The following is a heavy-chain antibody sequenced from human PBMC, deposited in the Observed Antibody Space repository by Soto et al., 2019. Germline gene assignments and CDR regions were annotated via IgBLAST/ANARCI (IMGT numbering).Heavy chain of an antibody. CDR3: ARDFWSGYPHYYYYGMDV. Sequence: PSETLSLTCAVYGGSFSGYYWSWIRQPPGKGLEWIGEINHSGSTNYNPSLKSRVTISVDTSKNQFSLKLSSVTAADTAVYYCARDFWSGYPHYYYYGMDVWGQGTTVTVSS. CDR1: GGSFSGYY. CDR2: INHSGST. D-gene: IGHD3-3*01. J-gene: IGHJ6*02. V-gene: IGHV4-34*01.